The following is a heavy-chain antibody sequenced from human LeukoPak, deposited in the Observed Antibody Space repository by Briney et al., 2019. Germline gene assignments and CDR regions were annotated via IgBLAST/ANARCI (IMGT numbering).Heavy chain of an antibody. D-gene: IGHD3-3*01. J-gene: IGHJ4*02. Sequence: GGSLRLSCVASGFTFGKYWMSWVRQAPGKGLEWVANIKLDGSEKNYVDSVKGRFTISRDNTKNSLYLQMNSLRAEDTAVFYRARDQYDTWSRRGNFDSWGQGTLVIVSS. CDR1: GFTFGKYW. V-gene: IGHV3-7*03. CDR2: IKLDGSEK. CDR3: ARDQYDTWSRRGNFDS.